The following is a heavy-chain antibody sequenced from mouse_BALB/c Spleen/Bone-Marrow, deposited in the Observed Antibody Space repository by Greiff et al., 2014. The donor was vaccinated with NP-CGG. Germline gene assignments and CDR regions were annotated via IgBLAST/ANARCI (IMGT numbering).Heavy chain of an antibody. CDR2: IWSGGST. V-gene: IGHV2-2*02. CDR3: ARNHRGYYFDY. Sequence: VQVVESGPGLVQPSQSLSITCTVPGFSLTTYGVHWVRQSPGKGLEWLGVIWSGGSTDYNAAFISRLSISKDNSKSQVFFKMNSLQANDTAIYYCARNHRGYYFDYWGQGTTLTVSS. D-gene: IGHD3-1*01. CDR1: GFSLTTYG. J-gene: IGHJ2*01.